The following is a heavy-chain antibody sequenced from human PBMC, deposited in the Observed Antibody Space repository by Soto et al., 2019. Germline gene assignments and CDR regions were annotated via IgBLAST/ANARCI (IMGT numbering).Heavy chain of an antibody. Sequence: GGSLRLSCAASGFTFSSYSMNWVRQAPGKGLEWVSSISSSSSYIYYADSVKGRFTISRDNAKNSLYLQMNSLRAEDTAVYYCARAFLVGATLGAFDIWGQGTMVTVSS. CDR2: ISSSSSYI. D-gene: IGHD1-26*01. V-gene: IGHV3-21*01. CDR3: ARAFLVGATLGAFDI. J-gene: IGHJ3*02. CDR1: GFTFSSYS.